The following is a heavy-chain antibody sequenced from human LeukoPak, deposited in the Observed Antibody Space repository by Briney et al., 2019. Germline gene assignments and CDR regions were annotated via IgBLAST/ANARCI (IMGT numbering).Heavy chain of an antibody. CDR2: IIPIFGTA. J-gene: IGHJ4*02. CDR3: ARDKLRLGELSLYY. Sequence: GASVKVSCKASGGTFSSYAISWVRQAPGQGLEWMGGIIPIFGTANYAQKFQGRVTITADESTSTAYMELSSLRSEDTAVYYCARDKLRLGELSLYYWGQGTLVTVSS. CDR1: GGTFSSYA. V-gene: IGHV1-69*13. D-gene: IGHD3-16*02.